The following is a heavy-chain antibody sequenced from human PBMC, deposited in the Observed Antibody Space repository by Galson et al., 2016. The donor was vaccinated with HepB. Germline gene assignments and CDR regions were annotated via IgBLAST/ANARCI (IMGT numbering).Heavy chain of an antibody. V-gene: IGHV4-39*01. CDR2: IYYSGST. CDR1: GGSISSSSYY. J-gene: IGHJ3*02. D-gene: IGHD3-10*01. Sequence: ETLSLTCIVSGGSISSSSYYWGWIRQPPGKGLEWIGSIYYSGSTYYNPSLKSRAIASIDTSKSQFSLKLSPVTAADTAVYYCARGHYGSGSHSPDWAFDIWGQGTMVTVSS. CDR3: ARGHYGSGSHSPDWAFDI.